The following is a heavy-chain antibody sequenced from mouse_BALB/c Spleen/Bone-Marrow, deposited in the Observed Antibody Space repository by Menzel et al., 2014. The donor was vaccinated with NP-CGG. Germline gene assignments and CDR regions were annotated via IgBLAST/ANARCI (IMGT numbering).Heavy chain of an antibody. Sequence: QVQLKDSGAELVKPGASAKLSCKASGYTFTSYYMYWVKQRPGQGLEWIGEINPSNGGTNFNEKFKSKATLTVDKSSSTAYMQLSSLTSEDSAVYYCTRSYYGNYFDVWGAGTTVTVSS. J-gene: IGHJ1*01. D-gene: IGHD2-1*01. CDR2: INPSNGGT. V-gene: IGHV1S81*02. CDR3: TRSYYGNYFDV. CDR1: GYTFTSYY.